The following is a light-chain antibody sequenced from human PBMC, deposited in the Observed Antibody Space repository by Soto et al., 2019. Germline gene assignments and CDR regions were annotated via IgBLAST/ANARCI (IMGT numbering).Light chain of an antibody. CDR1: SSNIGSNT. J-gene: IGLJ1*01. Sequence: QSVLTQPPSASGTPGQRVTISCSGSSSNIGSNTVNWYQQLPGTAPKLLIYNNNQRPSGVPDRFSGSKSGTSASLAISGIQYEDEADYYCAAWDDSLNGLVFGTGTKLTVL. CDR3: AAWDDSLNGLV. CDR2: NNN. V-gene: IGLV1-44*01.